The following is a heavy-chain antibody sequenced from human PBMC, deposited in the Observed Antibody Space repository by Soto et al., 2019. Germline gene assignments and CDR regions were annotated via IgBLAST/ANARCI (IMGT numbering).Heavy chain of an antibody. J-gene: IGHJ4*02. CDR3: AKDAAEAGTFDY. D-gene: IGHD6-19*01. CDR1: GFTFSSYA. V-gene: IGHV3-30*18. Sequence: QVQLVESGGGVVQPGRSLRLACAPSGFTFSSYAMQWVRQAPGKGLEWVGVISSDGSNKYYADSVKGRFTISRDNSKNMLYLQMNSLRAEDTAVYYCAKDAAEAGTFDYWGQGTLVTVSS. CDR2: ISSDGSNK.